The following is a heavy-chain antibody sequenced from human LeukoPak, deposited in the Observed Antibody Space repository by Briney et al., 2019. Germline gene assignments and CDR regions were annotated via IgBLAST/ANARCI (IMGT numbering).Heavy chain of an antibody. CDR1: GFTFSSYA. Sequence: GGSLRLSCAASGFTFSSYAMGWVRQAPGKGLEWVSAISGSGGSTYYADSVKGRFTISRDNSKNTLYPQMNSLRAEDTAVYYCAKDLVTRGPDYYGMDVWGQGTTVTVSS. D-gene: IGHD2-21*02. CDR2: ISGSGGST. V-gene: IGHV3-23*01. J-gene: IGHJ6*02. CDR3: AKDLVTRGPDYYGMDV.